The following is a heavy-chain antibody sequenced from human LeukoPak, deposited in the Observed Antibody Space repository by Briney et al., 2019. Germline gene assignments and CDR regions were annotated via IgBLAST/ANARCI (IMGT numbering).Heavy chain of an antibody. J-gene: IGHJ3*02. V-gene: IGHV4-39*01. Sequence: SETLSLTCTVSGGSISSSSYYWGWIRQPPGKGLEWIGSIYYSGSTYYNPSLKSRVTISVDTSKNQFSPKLSSVTAADTAVYYCARLGYCSGGSCQAGAFDIWGQGTMVTVSS. CDR3: ARLGYCSGGSCQAGAFDI. D-gene: IGHD2-15*01. CDR2: IYYSGST. CDR1: GGSISSSSYY.